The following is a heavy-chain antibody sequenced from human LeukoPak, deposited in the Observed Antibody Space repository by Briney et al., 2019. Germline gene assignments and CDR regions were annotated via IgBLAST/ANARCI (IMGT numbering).Heavy chain of an antibody. J-gene: IGHJ3*02. V-gene: IGHV1-69*01. CDR2: IIPIFGTE. CDR1: GGTFSSYA. Sequence: SVKVPCKASGGTFSSYAISWVRQAPGQGLEWMGGIIPIFGTENYAQKFQGRVTITADESTSTAYMELSSLRSEDTAVYYCARRPNYYDSSGYVGAFDIWGQGTMVTVSS. D-gene: IGHD3-22*01. CDR3: ARRPNYYDSSGYVGAFDI.